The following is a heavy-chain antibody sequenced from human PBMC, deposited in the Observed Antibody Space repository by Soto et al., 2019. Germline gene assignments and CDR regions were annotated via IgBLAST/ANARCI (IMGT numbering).Heavy chain of an antibody. V-gene: IGHV4-59*11. CDR3: ARVGSSGWSPDY. Sequence: SETLSLTCTVSGGSISGHFWIWIRQPPGKALEWIGYIFYSGSTNYNPSLKSRVTISVDTSKNQFSLKLNSVTAADTAVYYCARVGSSGWSPDYWGQGTLVT. J-gene: IGHJ4*02. CDR2: IFYSGST. D-gene: IGHD6-19*01. CDR1: GGSISGHF.